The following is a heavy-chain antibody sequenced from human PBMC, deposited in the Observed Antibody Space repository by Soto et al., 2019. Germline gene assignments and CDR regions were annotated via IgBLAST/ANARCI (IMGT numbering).Heavy chain of an antibody. CDR3: ARGWKGIPPGSLYYYYMDV. CDR2: INHSGST. V-gene: IGHV4-34*01. J-gene: IGHJ6*03. D-gene: IGHD1-1*01. Sequence: PSETLSLTFAVSGGSFSGYSWSWIRQPPGKGLEWIGEINHSGSTNYNPSLKSRVTISVDTSKNQFSLKLSSVTAADTAVYYCARGWKGIPPGSLYYYYMDVWGKGTTVT. CDR1: GGSFSGYS.